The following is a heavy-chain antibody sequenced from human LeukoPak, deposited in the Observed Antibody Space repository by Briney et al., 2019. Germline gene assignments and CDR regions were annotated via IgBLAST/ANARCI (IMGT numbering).Heavy chain of an antibody. D-gene: IGHD6-19*01. CDR1: GFSFGDYA. Sequence: PGGSLRLSCTGSGFSFGDYALSWFRQTPGKGLEWVSCIRSKAFGGTTDYAASVKGRFTISRDDSKNIAYLQMTSLKTEDTAVYYCSRDHTSGWPSWFDPWGQGTLVTVSS. CDR3: SRDHTSGWPSWFDP. V-gene: IGHV3-49*03. J-gene: IGHJ5*02. CDR2: IRSKAFGGTT.